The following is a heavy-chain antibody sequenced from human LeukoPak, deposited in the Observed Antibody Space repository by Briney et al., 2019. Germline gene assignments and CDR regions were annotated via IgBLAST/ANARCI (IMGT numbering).Heavy chain of an antibody. J-gene: IGHJ1*01. Sequence: ASVKVSCKASGYTFTGYYMHRVRQAPGQGQEWIGWINPNSGGTNNAQKFQGRVTMTRDTSISTAYMELSRLRSDDTAVYYCAHSINSSSFYFQHWGQGTLVTVSS. V-gene: IGHV1-2*02. D-gene: IGHD6-6*01. CDR2: INPNSGGT. CDR1: GYTFTGYY. CDR3: AHSINSSSFYFQH.